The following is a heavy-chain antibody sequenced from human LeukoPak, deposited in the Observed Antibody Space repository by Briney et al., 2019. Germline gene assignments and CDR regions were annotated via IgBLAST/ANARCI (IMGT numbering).Heavy chain of an antibody. Sequence: GGSLRLSCAASGFTFSSYWMSWVRQAPGKGLEWVANIKEDGSENYFVDSVKGRSTISRDNAKNSLYLQMNSLRAEDTAVYYCARPKYDPRLPDYWGQGTLVTVSS. CDR3: ARPKYDPRLPDY. V-gene: IGHV3-7*01. D-gene: IGHD3-16*01. CDR2: IKEDGSEN. J-gene: IGHJ4*02. CDR1: GFTFSSYW.